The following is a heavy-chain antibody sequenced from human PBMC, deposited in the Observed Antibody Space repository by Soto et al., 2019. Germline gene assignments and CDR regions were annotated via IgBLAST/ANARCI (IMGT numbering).Heavy chain of an antibody. J-gene: IGHJ5*02. CDR1: AYTFTSYG. D-gene: IGHD6-19*01. CDR3: ARVDSSGWYNWFDP. CDR2: ISAYIGNP. V-gene: IGHV1-18*01. Sequence: ASVKDSCKASAYTFTSYGITWVRQAPGQRLEWMGWISAYIGNPTYAQTLQGRLTLTTVTPESKAYMELRSLRSDDTAVYYCARVDSSGWYNWFDPWGQGTLVTVSS.